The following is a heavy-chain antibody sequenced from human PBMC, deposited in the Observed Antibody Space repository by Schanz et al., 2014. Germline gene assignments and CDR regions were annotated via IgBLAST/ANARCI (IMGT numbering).Heavy chain of an antibody. J-gene: IGHJ4*02. CDR3: AKVWVRGYFYRFDY. D-gene: IGHD3-22*01. Sequence: EVQLVESGGGLVQPGGSLRLSCAASGFTFNNYDMNWVRLVPGKGLECVSGISGGGGSAYYADSVKGRFTISRDNSKNTLYLQMSSLRAEDTAVYYCAKVWVRGYFYRFDYWGQGTLVSVSS. CDR2: ISGGGGSA. CDR1: GFTFNNYD. V-gene: IGHV3-23*04.